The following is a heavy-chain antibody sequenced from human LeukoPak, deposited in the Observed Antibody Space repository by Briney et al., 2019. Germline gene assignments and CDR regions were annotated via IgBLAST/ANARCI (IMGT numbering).Heavy chain of an antibody. J-gene: IGHJ3*02. Sequence: GGSLRLSCAASGFIFSSYSMNWVRQAPGKGLEWVSSISSSSSYIYYADSVKGRFTISRDNAKNSLYLQMNSLRAEDTAVYYCARDLWEHPDAFDIWGQGTMVTVSS. CDR1: GFIFSSYS. D-gene: IGHD1-26*01. CDR3: ARDLWEHPDAFDI. CDR2: ISSSSSYI. V-gene: IGHV3-21*01.